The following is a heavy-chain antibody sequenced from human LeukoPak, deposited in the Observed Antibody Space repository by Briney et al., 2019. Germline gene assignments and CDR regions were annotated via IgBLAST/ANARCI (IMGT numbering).Heavy chain of an antibody. CDR3: ARDLAYCSSTSCYNDAFDI. CDR1: GGTFSSYA. J-gene: IGHJ3*02. D-gene: IGHD2-2*02. Sequence: SVTVSCKASGGTFSSYAISWVRQAPGQGLEWMGGIIPIFGTANYAQKFQGRVTITADESTSTAYMELSSLRSEDTAVYYCARDLAYCSSTSCYNDAFDIWGQGTMVTVSS. CDR2: IIPIFGTA. V-gene: IGHV1-69*13.